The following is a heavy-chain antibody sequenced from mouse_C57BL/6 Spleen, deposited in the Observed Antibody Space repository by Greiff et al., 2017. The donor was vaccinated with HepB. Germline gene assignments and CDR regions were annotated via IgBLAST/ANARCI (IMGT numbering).Heavy chain of an antibody. CDR1: GYAFTNYS. D-gene: IGHD2-3*01. J-gene: IGHJ3*01. Sequence: QVQLQQSGAELVRPGTSVKVSCKASGYAFTNYSIEWVKLRPGQALEWIGVINPGSGGTNYNEKVKGKASLTADKYSSTGYLQLGSLKSEDSAVYFCARSEGYDCYCAWFAYWGQGTLVTYSA. CDR2: INPGSGGT. V-gene: IGHV1-54*01. CDR3: ARSEGYDCYCAWFAY.